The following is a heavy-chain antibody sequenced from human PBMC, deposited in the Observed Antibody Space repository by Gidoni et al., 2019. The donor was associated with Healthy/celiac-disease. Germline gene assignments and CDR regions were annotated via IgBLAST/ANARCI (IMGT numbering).Heavy chain of an antibody. CDR2: ISSSSSYI. V-gene: IGHV3-21*01. CDR1: GFTFSSYS. D-gene: IGHD2-21*02. CDR3: AREGYGGNSDAFDI. Sequence: EVQLVESGGGLVKPGGSLRLSCAASGFTFSSYSMNWVRQAPGKGLEWVSSISSSSSYIYYADSVKGRFTISRDNAKNSLYLQMNSLRAEDTAVYYCAREGYGGNSDAFDIWGQGTMVTVSS. J-gene: IGHJ3*02.